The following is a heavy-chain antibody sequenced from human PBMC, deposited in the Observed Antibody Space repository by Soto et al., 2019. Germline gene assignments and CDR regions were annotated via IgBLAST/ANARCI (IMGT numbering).Heavy chain of an antibody. CDR3: VRVTVAGPYFYGMDV. J-gene: IGHJ6*02. D-gene: IGHD6-19*01. Sequence: VQLVESGGGLVQPGGSLRVSCAASGFIFSDFYMDWVRQAPGKGLEWVGRARNKANSFTIEYAPSVKDRFTISRDESKSSLYLQMNSLKTEDTAVYYCVRVTVAGPYFYGMDVWVPGTTVTVSS. V-gene: IGHV3-72*01. CDR1: GFIFSDFY. CDR2: ARNKANSFTI.